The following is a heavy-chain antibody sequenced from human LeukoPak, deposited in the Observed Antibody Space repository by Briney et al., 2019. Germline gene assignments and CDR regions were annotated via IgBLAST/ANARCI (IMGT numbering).Heavy chain of an antibody. D-gene: IGHD3-3*01. CDR2: ISAYNGNT. Sequence: ASVKVSCKASGYTFTSYGISWVRQAPGQGLEWMGWISAYNGNTNYAQKPQGRVTMTTDTSTSTAYMELRSPRSDDTAVYYCARGSNDDFWSGYSNWGQGTLVTVSS. J-gene: IGHJ4*02. V-gene: IGHV1-18*01. CDR1: GYTFTSYG. CDR3: ARGSNDDFWSGYSN.